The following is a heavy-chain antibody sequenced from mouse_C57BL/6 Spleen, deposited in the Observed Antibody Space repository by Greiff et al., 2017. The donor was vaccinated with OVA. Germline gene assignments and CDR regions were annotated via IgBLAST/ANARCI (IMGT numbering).Heavy chain of an antibody. Sequence: VQLQQSGPELVKPGASVKLSCKASGYTFTSYDINWVKQRPGQGLEWIGWIYPRDGSTKYNEKFKGKATLTVDTSSSTAYMELHSLTSEDSAVYFWARRVLPGNYYAMDYWGQGTSVTVSS. CDR3: ARRVLPGNYYAMDY. CDR1: GYTFTSYD. CDR2: IYPRDGST. D-gene: IGHD4-1*01. J-gene: IGHJ4*01. V-gene: IGHV1-85*01.